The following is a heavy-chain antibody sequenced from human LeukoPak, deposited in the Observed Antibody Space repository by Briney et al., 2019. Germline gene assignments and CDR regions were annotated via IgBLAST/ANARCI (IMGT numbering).Heavy chain of an antibody. Sequence: GGSLRLSCTGSGFTFGIYNMFWVRQAPGKGLVWVSRINSDGINTSYADSVKGRFTISRDNAKNTLNLQMNSLRAEDTAVYYCARDLGQYYDTSDNWFDPWGQGTLVTVSS. CDR2: INSDGINT. D-gene: IGHD3-22*01. V-gene: IGHV3-74*01. CDR3: ARDLGQYYDTSDNWFDP. CDR1: GFTFGIYN. J-gene: IGHJ5*02.